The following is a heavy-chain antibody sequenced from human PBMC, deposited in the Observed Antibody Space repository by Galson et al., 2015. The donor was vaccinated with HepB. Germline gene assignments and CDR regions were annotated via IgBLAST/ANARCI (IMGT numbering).Heavy chain of an antibody. CDR1: GGSVSSGSYY. CDR2: IYYSGST. V-gene: IGHV4-61*01. CDR3: ARVIGYCTNGVCYFDY. D-gene: IGHD2-8*01. J-gene: IGHJ4*02. Sequence: ETLSLTCTVSGGSVSSGSYYWSWIRQPPGKGLEWIGYIYYSGSTNYNPSLKSRVTISVDTSKNQFSLKLSSVTAADTAVYYCARVIGYCTNGVCYFDYWGQGTLVTVSS.